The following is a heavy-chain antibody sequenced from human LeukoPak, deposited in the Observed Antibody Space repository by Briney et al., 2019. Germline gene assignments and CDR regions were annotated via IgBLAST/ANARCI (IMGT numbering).Heavy chain of an antibody. CDR1: GGSFSGYY. D-gene: IGHD3-10*01. J-gene: IGHJ4*02. Sequence: SETLSLTCAVYGGSFSGYYWSWIRQPPGKGLEWIGEINHSGSTNYNPSLKSRVTMSVDTSKNQFSLKLSSVTAADTAVYYCARAGWRFGGYIDYWGQGTLVTVSS. V-gene: IGHV4-34*01. CDR2: INHSGST. CDR3: ARAGWRFGGYIDY.